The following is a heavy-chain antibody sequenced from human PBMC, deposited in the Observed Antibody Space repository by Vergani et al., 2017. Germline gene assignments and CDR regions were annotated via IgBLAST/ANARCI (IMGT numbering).Heavy chain of an antibody. CDR3: ARFIVVPAATTSYWYFDL. V-gene: IGHV4-4*02. CDR2: IYHSGRT. J-gene: IGHJ2*01. Sequence: QVQLQESGPGLVKPSGTLSLTCAVSGGSISSSNWWSWVRQPPGKGLEWIGEIYHSGRTNYNPSLKSRVTISVDKSKNQFSLKLSSVTAADTAVYYCARFIVVPAATTSYWYFDLWGRGTLVTVSS. CDR1: GGSISSSNW. D-gene: IGHD2-2*01.